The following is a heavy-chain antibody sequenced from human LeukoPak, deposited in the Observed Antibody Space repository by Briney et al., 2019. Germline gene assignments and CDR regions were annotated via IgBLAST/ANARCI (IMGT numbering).Heavy chain of an antibody. CDR1: GGSISSYY. D-gene: IGHD4-17*01. CDR3: ARSFYGALDY. Sequence: SETLSLTCTVSGGSISSYYWSWIRQPPGKGLEWIGSIYYSGSTYYNPSLKSRVTISVDTSKNQFSLKLSSVTAADTAVYYCARSFYGALDYWGQGTLVTVSS. CDR2: IYYSGST. J-gene: IGHJ4*02. V-gene: IGHV4-59*12.